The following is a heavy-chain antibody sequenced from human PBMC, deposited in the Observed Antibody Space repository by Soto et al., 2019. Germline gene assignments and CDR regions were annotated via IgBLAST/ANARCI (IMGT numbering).Heavy chain of an antibody. CDR1: GFVFRNAW. CDR3: TTDSHSTIIDVRFDF. Sequence: EVQLVDSGGGLVKPGGSLRLSCAASGFVFRNAWINWVRQAPGKGLEWVGRIKSGGATDFAALARGRFAITRDDSRNMAYMQMNNLDTEDTAVYYCTTDSHSTIIDVRFDFWGQGALVTVSS. CDR2: IKSGGAT. V-gene: IGHV3-15*07. J-gene: IGHJ4*02. D-gene: IGHD3-22*01.